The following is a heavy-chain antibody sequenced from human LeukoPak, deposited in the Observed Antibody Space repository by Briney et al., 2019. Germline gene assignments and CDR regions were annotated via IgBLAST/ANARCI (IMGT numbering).Heavy chain of an antibody. Sequence: SETLSLTCTVSGGSISSSSFYWGWIRQPPGKGLEWIGSFSYTGNTYYNPSLKSRVTISLDTSKNQFSLELTSVAAADTAVYYCARESGDSALGYYYGMDVWGQGTTVTVSS. CDR2: FSYTGNT. J-gene: IGHJ6*02. CDR1: GGSISSSSFY. V-gene: IGHV4-39*07. CDR3: ARESGDSALGYYYGMDV. D-gene: IGHD2-21*01.